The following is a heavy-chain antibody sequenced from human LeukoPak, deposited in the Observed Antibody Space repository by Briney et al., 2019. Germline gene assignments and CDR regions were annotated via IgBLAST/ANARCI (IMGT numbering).Heavy chain of an antibody. CDR3: ARGERYGSSNY. CDR2: INSDGSST. Sequence: PGRSLRLSCAASRFTFSTYWMHWVRQAPGKGLVWVSRINSDGSSTSYADSVKGRFTISRDNAKNTLYLQMNSLRAEDTAVYYCARGERYGSSNYWGQGTLVTVSS. CDR1: RFTFSTYW. V-gene: IGHV3-74*01. J-gene: IGHJ4*02. D-gene: IGHD1-26*01.